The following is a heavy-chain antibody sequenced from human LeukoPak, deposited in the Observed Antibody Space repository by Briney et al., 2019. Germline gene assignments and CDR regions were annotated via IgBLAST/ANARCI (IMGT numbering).Heavy chain of an antibody. CDR2: IYYSGST. D-gene: IGHD4-17*01. CDR3: ARHSRTTVTTVGAFDI. CDR1: GGSISSYC. V-gene: IGHV4-59*01. J-gene: IGHJ3*02. Sequence: SETLSLTCTVSGGSISSYCWCWIRQRPGQGLERVGYIYYSGSTNYNPSLKSRVTISVDTSKNQFSLKLSSVTAADTAVYYCARHSRTTVTTVGAFDIWGQGTMVTVSS.